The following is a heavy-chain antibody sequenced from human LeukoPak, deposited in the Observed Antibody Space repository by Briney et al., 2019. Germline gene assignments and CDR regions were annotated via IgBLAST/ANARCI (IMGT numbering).Heavy chain of an antibody. CDR1: GGTFSSYA. V-gene: IGHV1-69*13. CDR3: AREGAPQGYWYFDL. J-gene: IGHJ2*01. CDR2: IISIFGTA. D-gene: IGHD4/OR15-4a*01. Sequence: GASVKVSCKASGGTFSSYAISWVRQAPGQGLEWMGGIISIFGTANYAQKFQGRVTITADESTSTAYMELSSLRSEDTAVYYCAREGAPQGYWYFDLWGRGTLVTVSS.